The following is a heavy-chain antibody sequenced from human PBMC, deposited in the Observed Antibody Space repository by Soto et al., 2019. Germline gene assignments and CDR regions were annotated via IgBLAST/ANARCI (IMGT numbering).Heavy chain of an antibody. D-gene: IGHD6-6*01. Sequence: QVQLVQSGAEVKKPGSSVKVSCKASGGTFSSYAISWVRQAPGQGLEWMGGIIPIFGTANYAQKFQGRVTITADKPTNTAYMEHSSLRSEDTPVYYCARDFPIRIAAPTNETYYYYYGMDVWGQGTTVTVSS. J-gene: IGHJ6*02. CDR3: ARDFPIRIAAPTNETYYYYYGMDV. CDR1: GGTFSSYA. CDR2: IIPIFGTA. V-gene: IGHV1-69*06.